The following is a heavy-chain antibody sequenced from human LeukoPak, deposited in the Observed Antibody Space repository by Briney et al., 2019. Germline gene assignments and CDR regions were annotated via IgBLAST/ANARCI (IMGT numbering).Heavy chain of an antibody. CDR3: TTEGVRGSGWYSPGFDY. CDR2: IKSKTDGGTT. CDR1: GFTFNNAW. D-gene: IGHD6-19*01. Sequence: SGGSLRLSCAASGFTFNNAWMSWVRQAPGKGLEWVGHIKSKTDGGTTDYAAPVKGRFTISRDDSKNTLYLQMNSLKTEDTAVYYCTTEGVRGSGWYSPGFDYRGQGTLVTVSS. V-gene: IGHV3-15*01. J-gene: IGHJ4*02.